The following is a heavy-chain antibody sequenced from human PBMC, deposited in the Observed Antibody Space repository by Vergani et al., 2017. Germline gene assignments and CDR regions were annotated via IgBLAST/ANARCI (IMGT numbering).Heavy chain of an antibody. CDR1: GYTFTSYY. CDR2: INPSGGST. Sequence: QVQLVQSGAEVKKPGASVKVSCKASGYTFTSYYMHWVRQAPGQGLEWMGIINPSGGSTSYAQKFQGRVTMTRDTSTSTVYMKLRSLRSEDTAVYYCARGGDYYGSGSYFDYWGQGTLVTVSS. D-gene: IGHD3-10*01. J-gene: IGHJ4*02. V-gene: IGHV1-46*01. CDR3: ARGGDYYGSGSYFDY.